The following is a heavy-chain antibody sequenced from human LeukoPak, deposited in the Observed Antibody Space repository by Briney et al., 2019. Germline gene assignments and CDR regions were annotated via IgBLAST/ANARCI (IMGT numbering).Heavy chain of an antibody. J-gene: IGHJ4*02. V-gene: IGHV3-23*01. CDR2: ISGSGGNT. Sequence: GGSLRLSCAASGFTFSSYGMSWVRQGSGKGLEWVSSISGSGGNTYYADSVKGRFTISRDNSKNTLYLQMNRLRAEGTDVYYCAKLRGYSYGFFDYWGQGTLVTVSS. CDR1: GFTFSSYG. CDR3: AKLRGYSYGFFDY. D-gene: IGHD5-18*01.